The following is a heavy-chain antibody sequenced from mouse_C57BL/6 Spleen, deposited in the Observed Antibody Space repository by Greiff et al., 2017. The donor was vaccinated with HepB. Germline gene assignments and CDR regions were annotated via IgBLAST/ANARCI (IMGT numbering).Heavy chain of an antibody. CDR3: ARDYYGSSYEGRYYYAMDY. D-gene: IGHD1-1*01. CDR2: INPNYGTT. J-gene: IGHJ4*01. Sequence: VQLQQSGPELVKPGASVKISCKASGYSFTDYNMNWVKQSNGKSLEWIGVINPNYGTTSYNQKFKGKATFTVDQSSSTAYMQLNSLTSEDSAVYYCARDYYGSSYEGRYYYAMDYWGQGTSVTVSS. V-gene: IGHV1-39*01. CDR1: GYSFTDYN.